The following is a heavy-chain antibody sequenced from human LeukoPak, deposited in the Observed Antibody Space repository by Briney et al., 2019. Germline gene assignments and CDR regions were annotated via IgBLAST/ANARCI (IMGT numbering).Heavy chain of an antibody. V-gene: IGHV4-38-2*02. D-gene: IGHD6-13*01. CDR1: GYSISSGDY. Sequence: SSETLSLTCTVSGYSISSGDYWGWIRQPPGKGLECIGSIYHSGSTYYNPSLKSRVTISVDTSKNQFSLKLSSVTAADTAVYYCARVSRAAADYNWFDPWGQGTLVTVSS. J-gene: IGHJ5*02. CDR3: ARVSRAAADYNWFDP. CDR2: IYHSGST.